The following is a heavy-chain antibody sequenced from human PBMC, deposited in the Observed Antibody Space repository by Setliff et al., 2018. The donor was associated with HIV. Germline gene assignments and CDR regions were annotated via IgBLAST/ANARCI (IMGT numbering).Heavy chain of an antibody. CDR2: IYFSGST. Sequence: PSETLSLTCTVSGGSFSSVSYYWNWIRQPAGKGLEWIGRIYFSGSTNYNPSLKSRVTISVDTSKNQFSLKLSSVTAADTAVYYCARLDCSSSSGFVDYWGQGTLVTVSS. CDR3: ARLDCSSSSGFVDY. CDR1: GGSFSSVSYY. V-gene: IGHV4-61*02. D-gene: IGHD2-2*01. J-gene: IGHJ4*02.